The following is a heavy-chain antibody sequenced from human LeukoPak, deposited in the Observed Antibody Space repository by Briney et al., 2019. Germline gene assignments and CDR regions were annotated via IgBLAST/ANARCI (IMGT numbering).Heavy chain of an antibody. CDR3: ARAMVRGVIIPKFDY. CDR1: GFTFSSYS. J-gene: IGHJ4*02. V-gene: IGHV3-21*01. D-gene: IGHD3-10*01. CDR2: ISSSSSYI. Sequence: GGSLRLSCAASGFTFSSYSMNWVRQAPGKGLEWVSSISSSSSYIYYADSVKGRFTIPRDNAKNSLYLQMNSLRAEDTAVYYCARAMVRGVIIPKFDYWGQGTLVTVSS.